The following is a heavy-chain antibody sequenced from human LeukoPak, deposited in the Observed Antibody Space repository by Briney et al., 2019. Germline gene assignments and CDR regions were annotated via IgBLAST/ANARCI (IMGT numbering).Heavy chain of an antibody. V-gene: IGHV4-59*12. CDR2: IYYSGST. D-gene: IGHD2-15*01. CDR3: AAQGHCSGGSCYFPLDY. CDR1: GGSISSYY. Sequence: SETLSLTCTVSGGSISSYYWSWIRQPPGKGLEWIGYIYYSGSTNYNPSLKSRVTISVDKSKNQFSLKLSSVTAADTAVYYCAAQGHCSGGSCYFPLDYWGQGTLVTVSS. J-gene: IGHJ4*02.